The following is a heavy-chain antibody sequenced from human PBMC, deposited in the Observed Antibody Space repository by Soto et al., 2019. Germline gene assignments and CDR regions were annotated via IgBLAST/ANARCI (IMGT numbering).Heavy chain of an antibody. CDR2: IYYSGST. CDR1: GGYISSYY. D-gene: IGHD5-18*01. V-gene: IGHV4-59*01. Sequence: SETLSHTCTVSGGYISSYYWSWIRQPPGKGLEWIGYIYYSGSTNYNPSLKSRVTISVDTSKNQFSLKLSSVTAADTAVYYCARTAGYRTLDYWGQGTLVTVSS. J-gene: IGHJ4*02. CDR3: ARTAGYRTLDY.